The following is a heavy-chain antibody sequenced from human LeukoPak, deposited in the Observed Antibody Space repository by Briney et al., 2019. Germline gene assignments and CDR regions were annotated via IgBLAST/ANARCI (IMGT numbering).Heavy chain of an antibody. V-gene: IGHV3-23*01. D-gene: IGHD2-2*01. CDR2: IFPSGGKI. Sequence: GGSLRLSCAASGFTFSTFAMIWVRQPPGKGLEWVSSIFPSGGKIHYADSVRGRFTIPRDNSKSTLSLQMNSLRAEDTAIYYCAKVPAAIFYYYYYMDVWGKGTTVTISS. J-gene: IGHJ6*03. CDR1: GFTFSTFA. CDR3: AKVPAAIFYYYYYMDV.